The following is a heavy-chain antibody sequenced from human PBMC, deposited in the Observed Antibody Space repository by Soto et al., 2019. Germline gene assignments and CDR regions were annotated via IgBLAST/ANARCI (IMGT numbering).Heavy chain of an antibody. Sequence: VGYLSISCAASGFTFSSYALSWVRQAPGKGLEWVSAIIGSGGSTYYADSVKGRFTISRDNSKNTLYLQMNSLRAEDTAVYYCARLIRSRSIAAAGRGYYFDYWGQGTLVTVSS. J-gene: IGHJ4*02. V-gene: IGHV3-23*01. CDR2: IIGSGGST. CDR3: ARLIRSRSIAAAGRGYYFDY. CDR1: GFTFSSYA. D-gene: IGHD6-13*01.